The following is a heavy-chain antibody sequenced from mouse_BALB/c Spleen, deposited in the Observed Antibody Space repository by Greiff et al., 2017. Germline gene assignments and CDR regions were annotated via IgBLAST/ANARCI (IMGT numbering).Heavy chain of an antibody. V-gene: IGHV1-69*01. CDR3: ASFYYDYDEGFAY. D-gene: IGHD2-4*01. CDR1: GYTFTDYW. J-gene: IGHJ3*01. CDR2: IDTSDSYT. Sequence: LVESGAELVMPGASVKMSCKASGYTFTDYWMHWVKQRPGQGLEWIGAIDTSDSYTSYNQKFKGKATLTVDESSSTAYMQLSSLTSEDSAVYYCASFYYDYDEGFAYWGQGTLVTVSA.